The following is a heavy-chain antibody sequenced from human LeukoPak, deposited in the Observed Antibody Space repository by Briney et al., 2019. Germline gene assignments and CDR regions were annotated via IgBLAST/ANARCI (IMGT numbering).Heavy chain of an antibody. Sequence: SVKVSCKTSGNTDSNYAISWVRQAPGQGLEWMGRIIPVLDRANYPQKFQDRVTITADKSTRTAYMELSSLTTDDTAVYFCASYVGAAPLLEYWGQGTLVTVSS. J-gene: IGHJ4*02. CDR3: ASYVGAAPLLEY. V-gene: IGHV1-69*04. CDR2: IIPVLDRA. CDR1: GNTDSNYA. D-gene: IGHD3-10*01.